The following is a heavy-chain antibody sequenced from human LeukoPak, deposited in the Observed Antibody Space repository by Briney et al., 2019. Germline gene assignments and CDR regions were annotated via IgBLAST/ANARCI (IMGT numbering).Heavy chain of an antibody. CDR1: GYTFTSYD. CDR3: ARGPFVVQGVIHFDY. D-gene: IGHD3-10*01. CDR2: MNPNSGNT. Sequence: ASVKVSCKASGYTFTSYDINWVRQATGQGREWMGWMNPNSGNTGYAQKFQGRVTMTRNTSISTAYMELSSLRSEDTAVYYCARGPFVVQGVIHFDYWGQGTLVTVSS. V-gene: IGHV1-8*01. J-gene: IGHJ4*02.